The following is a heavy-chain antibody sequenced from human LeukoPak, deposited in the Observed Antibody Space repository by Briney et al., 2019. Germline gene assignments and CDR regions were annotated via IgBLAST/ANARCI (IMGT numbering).Heavy chain of an antibody. J-gene: IGHJ4*02. D-gene: IGHD3-22*01. Sequence: GGSLRLSCAASGFTYSRYWMSWVRQAPGKGLEWVANIKQDGSEKYYVDSVKGRFTISRDNAKNSLYLQMNSLRAEDTAVYYCARLGDSSGVDYWGQGTLVTVSS. CDR3: ARLGDSSGVDY. V-gene: IGHV3-7*03. CDR1: GFTYSRYW. CDR2: IKQDGSEK.